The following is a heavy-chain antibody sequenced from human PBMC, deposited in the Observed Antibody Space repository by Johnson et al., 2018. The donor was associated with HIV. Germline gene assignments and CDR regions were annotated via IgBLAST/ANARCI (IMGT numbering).Heavy chain of an antibody. V-gene: IGHV3-20*04. CDR3: ARGGTYYYGLGPSDAFDI. CDR1: RFTFNDYG. CDR2: INWNGGST. Sequence: VQLVESGGGVIRPGGSLRLSCAASRFTFNDYGMSWVRQAPGKGLEWVSGINWNGGSTGYADSVRGRFIISRDNSKNTLYLQMNSLRAEDTAVYYCARGGTYYYGLGPSDAFDIWGQGTMVTVSS. J-gene: IGHJ3*02. D-gene: IGHD3-10*01.